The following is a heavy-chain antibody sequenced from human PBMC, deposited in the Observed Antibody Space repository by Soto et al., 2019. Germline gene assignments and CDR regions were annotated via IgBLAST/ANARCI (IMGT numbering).Heavy chain of an antibody. D-gene: IGHD6-19*01. V-gene: IGHV3-23*01. CDR2: ISGSGGST. CDR3: AKANGGSGWSSIFDY. Sequence: EVQLLESGGGLVQPGGSLRLSCAASGFTFSSYAMSWVRQAPGKGLEWVSAISGSGGSTYYTDSVKGRFTISRDNSKNTLYLQMNSLRAEDTAVYYCAKANGGSGWSSIFDYWGQGTLVTVSS. CDR1: GFTFSSYA. J-gene: IGHJ4*02.